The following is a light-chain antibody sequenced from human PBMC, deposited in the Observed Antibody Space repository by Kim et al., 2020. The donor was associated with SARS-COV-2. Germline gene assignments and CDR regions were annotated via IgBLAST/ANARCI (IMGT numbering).Light chain of an antibody. J-gene: IGLJ7*01. CDR1: SSNIGSNY. Sequence: ELTQPPSASGTPGQRVTISCSGSSSNIGSNYVHWYQQVPGAAPKLLIYWNNQRPSEVPDRFSGSRSGTSASLAISGVWSEDEADYYCAAWDDSLNAPVFGGGTQLTVL. CDR3: AAWDDSLNAPV. V-gene: IGLV1-47*03. CDR2: WNN.